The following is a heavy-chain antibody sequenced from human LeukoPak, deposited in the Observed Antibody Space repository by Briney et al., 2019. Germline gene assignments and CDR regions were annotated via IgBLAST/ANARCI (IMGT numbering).Heavy chain of an antibody. CDR2: ISSSSDYT. CDR3: ARGNGLRGGYCCTNG. V-gene: IGHV3-11*05. D-gene: IGHD2-2*01. J-gene: IGHJ4*02. CDR1: DLTLRASH. Sequence: GGSQPLSRPDTDLTLRASHMERVYQAPGKGPEWVSYISSSSDYTNYADSVKGRFTISRDNAKQSLYLQMESLRSEDTAVYYRARGNGLRGGYCCTNGWGQGTLVTVSS.